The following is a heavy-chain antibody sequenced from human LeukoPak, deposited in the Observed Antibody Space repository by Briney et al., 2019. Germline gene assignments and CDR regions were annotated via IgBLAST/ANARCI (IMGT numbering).Heavy chain of an antibody. V-gene: IGHV1-69*05. J-gene: IGHJ6*03. CDR2: IIPIFGTA. CDR3: ARCTTMVQGVMVQDYYYMDV. D-gene: IGHD3-10*01. Sequence: ASVKVSCKASGGTFSSYAISWVRQAPGQGLEWMGGIIPIFGTANYAQKFQGRVTITTDESTSTACMELSSLRSEDTAVYYCARCTTMVQGVMVQDYYYMDVWGKGTTVTVSS. CDR1: GGTFSSYA.